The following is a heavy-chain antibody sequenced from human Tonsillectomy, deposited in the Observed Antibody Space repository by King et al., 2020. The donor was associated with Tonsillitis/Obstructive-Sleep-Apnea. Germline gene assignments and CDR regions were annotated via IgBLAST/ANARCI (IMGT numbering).Heavy chain of an antibody. CDR2: IYHSGST. J-gene: IGHJ3*02. D-gene: IGHD2-2*01. CDR1: GGSISSSNW. V-gene: IGHV4-4*02. Sequence: VQLQESGPGLVKPSGTLSLTCAVSGGSISSSNWWSWVRQPPGKGLEWIGKIYHSGSTDYNPSLTSRVTISVDKSKNHFSLRLSSVTAADTAVYYCARGYCSSPSCHGDDAFDIWGQGTMVTVSS. CDR3: ARGYCSSPSCHGDDAFDI.